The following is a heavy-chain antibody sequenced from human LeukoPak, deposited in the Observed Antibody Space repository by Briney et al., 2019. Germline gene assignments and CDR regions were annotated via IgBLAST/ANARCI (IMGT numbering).Heavy chain of an antibody. CDR2: ISSSSSTI. CDR3: ARDRSGNYDFWSGYWDDAFDI. J-gene: IGHJ3*02. V-gene: IGHV3-11*04. CDR1: GFTFSDYY. Sequence: GGSLRLSCAASGFTFSDYYMSWIRQAPGKGLEWVSYISSSSSTIYYADSVKGRFTISRDNAKNSLYLQMNSLRAEDTAVYYCARDRSGNYDFWSGYWDDAFDIWGQGTMVTVSS. D-gene: IGHD3-3*01.